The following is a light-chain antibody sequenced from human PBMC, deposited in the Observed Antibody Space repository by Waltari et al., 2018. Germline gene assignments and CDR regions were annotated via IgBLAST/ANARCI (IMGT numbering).Light chain of an antibody. Sequence: EIVLTQSPATLSLSPGERATLSCRASQSVSSYLAWTQHKPGQAPRLLICDASNRATGSPARFSGSGSGTDFTLTISSLEPEDSAVYYCQHRSDWPKVTFGQGTRLEIK. CDR2: DAS. V-gene: IGKV3-11*01. J-gene: IGKJ5*01. CDR3: QHRSDWPKVT. CDR1: QSVSSY.